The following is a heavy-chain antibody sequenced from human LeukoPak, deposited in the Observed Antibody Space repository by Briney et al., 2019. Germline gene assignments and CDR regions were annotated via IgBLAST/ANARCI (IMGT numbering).Heavy chain of an antibody. CDR3: ARGEILRYFDWPRFDY. V-gene: IGHV3-48*03. CDR1: GFTFSSYE. D-gene: IGHD3-9*01. CDR2: ISSSGSTI. Sequence: GGSLRLSCAASGFTFSSYEMNWVRQAPGKGLEWVSYISSSGSTIYYADSVKGRFTISRDNAKNSLYLQMNSLRAEDTAVYYCARGEILRYFDWPRFDYWGQGTLVTVSS. J-gene: IGHJ4*02.